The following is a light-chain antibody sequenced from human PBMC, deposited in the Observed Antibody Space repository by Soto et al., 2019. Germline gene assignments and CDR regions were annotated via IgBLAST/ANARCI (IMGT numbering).Light chain of an antibody. Sequence: QSALTQPASVSGSPGQSITISCTVTSSDVGGYNYVSWYQQHPGKAPKLMIYDVSNRPSGVSNRFSGSKSGNTASLTISGLQAEDEADYYCSSYTSSSTYVVFGGGTKVTVL. J-gene: IGLJ2*01. CDR3: SSYTSSSTYVV. CDR1: SSDVGGYNY. CDR2: DVS. V-gene: IGLV2-14*01.